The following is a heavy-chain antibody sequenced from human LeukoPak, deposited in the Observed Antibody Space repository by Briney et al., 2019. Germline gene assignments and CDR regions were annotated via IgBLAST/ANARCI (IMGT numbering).Heavy chain of an antibody. CDR2: MNPNSGNT. J-gene: IGHJ5*02. D-gene: IGHD2-21*02. CDR1: GYTFTSYD. CDR3: ARGQWVTTDLDVFDP. V-gene: IGHV1-8*01. Sequence: ASVKVSCKASGYTFTSYDIKWVRQATGQGLEWMGWMNPNSGNTGYAQKFQGRVTMTRNTSISTAYMELSSLRSEDTAVYYCARGQWVTTDLDVFDPWGQGTLVTVSS.